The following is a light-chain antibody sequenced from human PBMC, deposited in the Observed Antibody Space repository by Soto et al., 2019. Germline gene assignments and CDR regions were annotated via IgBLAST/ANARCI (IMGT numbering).Light chain of an antibody. CDR2: GES. J-gene: IGKJ1*01. V-gene: IGKV3-20*01. CDR1: QSVSNNY. Sequence: EIVLTQSPGTLSLSPGERATLSCRASQSVSNNYLAWYQQKPGQAPRLLIYGESNSATGIRDRFSGSGSGTDFTLTIRRLDPEDYAVYYCQQYGSSGTLGQGTKVEIK. CDR3: QQYGSSGT.